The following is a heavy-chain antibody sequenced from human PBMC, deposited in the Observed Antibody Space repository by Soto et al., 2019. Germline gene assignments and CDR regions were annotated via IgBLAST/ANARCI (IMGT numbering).Heavy chain of an antibody. V-gene: IGHV1-69*01. D-gene: IGHD3-22*01. CDR3: ARGVHDYDNTGYLPAYFDS. CDR1: GGTFSSSD. CDR2: IIPIFSPA. Sequence: QVQLVQSGAEVKKPGSSVKVSCEASGGTFSSSDINWVRQAPGQGLEWMGGIIPIFSPAKYAQKFQGRVTITADESTSTAYMELIGLTFDDTAVYYCARGVHDYDNTGYLPAYFDSWGQGTLVTVSS. J-gene: IGHJ4*02.